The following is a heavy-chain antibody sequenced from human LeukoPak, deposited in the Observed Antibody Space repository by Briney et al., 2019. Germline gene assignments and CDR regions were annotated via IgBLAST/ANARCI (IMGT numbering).Heavy chain of an antibody. V-gene: IGHV3-11*04. CDR2: ITNSGTTI. CDR1: GFTFTDYY. J-gene: IGHJ1*01. D-gene: IGHD6-13*01. CDR3: ATPAAGPGAEYSLY. Sequence: PGGSLRLSCAASGFTFTDYYMSWIRQAPGKGLEWVSYITNSGTTIYNADSVKGRFTTSRDNAKNSLDLQMNSLKVEDTAVYYCATPAAGPGAEYSLYWGQGTLVIVSS.